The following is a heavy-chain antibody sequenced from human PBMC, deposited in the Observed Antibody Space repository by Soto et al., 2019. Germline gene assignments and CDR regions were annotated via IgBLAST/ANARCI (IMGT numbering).Heavy chain of an antibody. V-gene: IGHV1-18*01. D-gene: IGHD3-3*01. J-gene: IGHJ6*03. CDR3: ARGEYDFWSGYPFMDV. CDR1: GYTFTSYG. CDR2: ISAYNGNT. Sequence: ASVKVSCKASGYTFTSYGISWVRQAPGQGLEWMGWISAYNGNTNYAQKLQGRVTMTTDTSTSTAYMELRSLRSDDTAVYYCARGEYDFWSGYPFMDVWGKGTTVTVSS.